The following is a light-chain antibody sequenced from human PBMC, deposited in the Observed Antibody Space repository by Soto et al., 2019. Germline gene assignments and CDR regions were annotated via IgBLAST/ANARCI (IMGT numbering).Light chain of an antibody. CDR2: DAS. V-gene: IGKV1-33*01. Sequence: DIPMTQSPSSLSASVGDRVTITCQASQDISNYLNWYQQKPGKAPKLLIYDASNLETGVPSRFSGSGSEKDFTFSISRLQPEDIATYYRQQYDNLPLTFGGGTKVEIK. CDR1: QDISNY. J-gene: IGKJ4*01. CDR3: QQYDNLPLT.